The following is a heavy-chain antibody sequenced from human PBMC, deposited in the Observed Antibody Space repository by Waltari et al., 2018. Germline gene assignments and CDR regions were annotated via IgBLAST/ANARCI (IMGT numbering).Heavy chain of an antibody. J-gene: IGHJ4*02. CDR2: IYTSENT. CDR3: ARENRGRSYSHFDY. D-gene: IGHD1-26*01. CDR1: GGSISNYF. Sequence: QVQLQESGPGLVKPSETLSLTCTVSGGSISNYFWSWIRQPAGKGLEWIGRIYTSENTNYNPSLKSRVTMSVDTSKNQFSQKLNSVTAADTAVYYCARENRGRSYSHFDYWGQGTLVTVSS. V-gene: IGHV4-4*07.